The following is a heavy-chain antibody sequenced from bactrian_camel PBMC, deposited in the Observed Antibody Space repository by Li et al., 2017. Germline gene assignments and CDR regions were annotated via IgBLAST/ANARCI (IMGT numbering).Heavy chain of an antibody. CDR2: IAGDGRT. V-gene: IGHV3S53*01. J-gene: IGHJ4*01. Sequence: QVQLVESGGGSVQAGGSLRLSCAASGFAGSNLYMAWFRQAPGKEREGVAAIAGDGRTNYADPAKGRFTISRDGAKNVIVLQMGSLKPEDTGTYYCAADLVTDGPFLNDTECYYWGQGTQVTVS. CDR3: AADLVTDGPFLNDTECYY. D-gene: IGHD1*01. CDR1: GFAGSNLY.